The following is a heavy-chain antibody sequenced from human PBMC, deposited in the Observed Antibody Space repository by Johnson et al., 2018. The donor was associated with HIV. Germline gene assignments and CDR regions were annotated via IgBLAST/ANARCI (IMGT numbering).Heavy chain of an antibody. CDR1: GFTFSTYG. Sequence: VQLVESGGGVVQPGGSLRLSCAASGFTFSTYGMNWVRQAPGKGLEWAAFIRYDGSNKYYADSVKGRFTISRDNSKNTLYLQMNSLRAEDTAVYYCAKKQWPEDDAFDIWGQGTMVTVSS. CDR3: AKKQWPEDDAFDI. J-gene: IGHJ3*02. D-gene: IGHD6-19*01. V-gene: IGHV3-30*02. CDR2: IRYDGSNK.